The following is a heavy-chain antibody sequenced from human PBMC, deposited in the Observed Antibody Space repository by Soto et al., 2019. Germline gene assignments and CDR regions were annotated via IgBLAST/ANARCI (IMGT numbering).Heavy chain of an antibody. V-gene: IGHV3-53*02. CDR3: ARVPGRL. D-gene: IGHD3-10*01. J-gene: IGHJ4*02. CDR1: GFSVSRNY. CDR2: VYSGGAT. Sequence: QLVETGGGWIQPGTSLTLSCAASGFSVSRNYMTWVRQAPGKGLEWVSFVYSGGATFYADSVKGRFILSRDASPNTMYLQMNNLRAEDTAVYYCARVPGRLWGRGTLVTVAS.